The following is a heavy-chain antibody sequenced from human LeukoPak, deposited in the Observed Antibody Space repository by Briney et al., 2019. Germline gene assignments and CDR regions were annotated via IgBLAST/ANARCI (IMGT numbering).Heavy chain of an antibody. J-gene: IGHJ4*02. D-gene: IGHD1-26*01. V-gene: IGHV4-34*01. CDR2: INHSGST. Sequence: SETLSLTCAVYGGSFSGYYWSWIRQPPGKGLEWIGEINHSGSTNYNPSLKSRVTISVDTSKNQFSLKLSSVTAADTAVYYCARGTPYSGSYYFDYWGQGTLVTVSS. CDR3: ARGTPYSGSYYFDY. CDR1: GGSFSGYY.